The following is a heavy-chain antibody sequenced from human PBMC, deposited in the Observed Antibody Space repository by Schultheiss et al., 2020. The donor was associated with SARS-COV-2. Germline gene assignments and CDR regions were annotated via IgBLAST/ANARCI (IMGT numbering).Heavy chain of an antibody. Sequence: SETLSLTCNVSGVSVSSYCWNWIRQLPGKGLEWIGFIHDSESTNYNPSIKSRDTITVDTPKNQFPLKLTSVTAADAAVYYCARRRSDGNWYLDTWGQGTLVTVSS. J-gene: IGHJ4*02. CDR3: ARRRSDGNWYLDT. D-gene: IGHD4-23*01. CDR2: IHDSEST. CDR1: GVSVSSYC. V-gene: IGHV4-59*02.